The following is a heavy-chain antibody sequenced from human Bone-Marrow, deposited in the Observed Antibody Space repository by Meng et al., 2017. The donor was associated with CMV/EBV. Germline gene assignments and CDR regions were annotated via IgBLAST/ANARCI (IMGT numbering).Heavy chain of an antibody. V-gene: IGHV3-30*02. CDR2: ILYDESNK. D-gene: IGHD3-3*02. CDR1: GFTFSSYW. J-gene: IGHJ4*02. CDR3: AKDRWPIRH. Sequence: GESLKISCAASGFTFSSYWMSWVRQAPGKGLEWVAFILYDESNKYYGDSVKGRFTIFRDNAYNTLFLQMDSLRAEDTAVYYCAKDRWPIRHWGQGTLVTVYS.